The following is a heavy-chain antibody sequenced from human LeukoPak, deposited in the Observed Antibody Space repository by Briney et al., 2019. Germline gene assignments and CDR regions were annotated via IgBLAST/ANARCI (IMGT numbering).Heavy chain of an antibody. CDR1: GFTFSNYA. Sequence: GGSLRLSCAASGFTFSNYAMSWVRQAPGKGLEWVSAISGSGGSTYYADSVKGRFTISRDNSKNTLYLQMNSLRVEDTAVYYCANGFTVVDYWGQGTLVTVSS. CDR2: ISGSGGST. V-gene: IGHV3-23*01. D-gene: IGHD6-25*01. J-gene: IGHJ4*02. CDR3: ANGFTVVDY.